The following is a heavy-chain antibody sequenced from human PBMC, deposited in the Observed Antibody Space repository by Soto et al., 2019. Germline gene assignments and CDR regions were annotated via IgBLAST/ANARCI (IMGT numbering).Heavy chain of an antibody. CDR2: ISYDGSNR. CDR3: ARALGMATMEFDY. V-gene: IGHV3-30-3*01. J-gene: IGHJ4*02. CDR1: GFTFSNYG. D-gene: IGHD5-12*01. Sequence: GGSLRLSCAASGFTFSNYGMHWVRQAPGKGLEWVAVISYDGSNRYYADSVKGRFTISRDNSKNTLYLQMNSLRAEDAAVYYCARALGMATMEFDYWGQGTLVTVSS.